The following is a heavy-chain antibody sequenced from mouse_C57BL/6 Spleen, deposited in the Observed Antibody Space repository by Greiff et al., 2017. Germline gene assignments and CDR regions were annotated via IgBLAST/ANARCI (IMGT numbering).Heavy chain of an antibody. CDR2: LYPGSGST. CDR1: GYTFTSYW. CDR3: ARLYGSSYGYFDV. V-gene: IGHV1-55*01. Sequence: VQLKQPGAELVKPGASVKLSCKASGYTFTSYWITWVKQRPGQGLEWIGDLYPGSGSTNYNEKFKSKATLTVDTTSSTAYMQLSSLTSDDSAVDYCARLYGSSYGYFDVWGTGTTVTVSA. J-gene: IGHJ1*03. D-gene: IGHD1-1*01.